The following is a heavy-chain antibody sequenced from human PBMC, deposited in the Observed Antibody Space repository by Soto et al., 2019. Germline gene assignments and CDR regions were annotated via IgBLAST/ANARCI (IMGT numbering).Heavy chain of an antibody. CDR2: VYPGDPDI. Sequence: GESLKISCEASGYFFTHFWIGWVRQMPGKGLEWMGYVYPGDPDIRYSPSFRGQVTISADKTISTAYLQWSSLGASDSGMYYSARGGACISDSCSMDIWGQGTLVTVSS. D-gene: IGHD2-15*01. CDR1: GYFFTHFW. CDR3: ARGGACISDSCSMDI. J-gene: IGHJ4*02. V-gene: IGHV5-51*01.